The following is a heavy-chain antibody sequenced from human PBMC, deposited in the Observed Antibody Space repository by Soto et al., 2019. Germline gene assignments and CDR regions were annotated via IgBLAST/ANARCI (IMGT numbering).Heavy chain of an antibody. CDR1: GFTFSSYA. Sequence: VGSLRLSGAASGFTFSSYAMSWVRQARGKGLEWVSAISGSGGSTYYADSVKGRFTISRDNSKNTLYLQMNSLRAEDTAVYYCAKSPPIAARSNYFDYWGQGTLVTVSS. CDR2: ISGSGGST. V-gene: IGHV3-23*01. CDR3: AKSPPIAARSNYFDY. J-gene: IGHJ4*02. D-gene: IGHD6-6*01.